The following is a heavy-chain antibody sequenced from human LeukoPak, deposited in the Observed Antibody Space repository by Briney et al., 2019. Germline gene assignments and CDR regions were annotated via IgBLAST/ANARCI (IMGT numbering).Heavy chain of an antibody. CDR2: IWYDGSNK. V-gene: IGHV3-33*01. CDR1: GFTFSSYG. D-gene: IGHD3-10*01. CDR3: ARDRAMSGFDY. Sequence: PGGPLRLSCAASGFTFSSYGMHWVRQAPGKGLEWVAVIWYDGSNKYYADSVKGRFTISRDNSKNTLYLQMNSLRAEDTAVYYCARDRAMSGFDYWGQGTLVTVSS. J-gene: IGHJ4*02.